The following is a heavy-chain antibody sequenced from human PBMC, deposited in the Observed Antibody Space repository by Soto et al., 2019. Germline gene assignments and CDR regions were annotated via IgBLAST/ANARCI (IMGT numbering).Heavy chain of an antibody. CDR1: GGSISSRSYY. CDR2: IYYSGTT. CDR3: ARGVDFEGFSPYGMEV. V-gene: IGHV4-30-4*08. D-gene: IGHD3-3*01. Sequence: SETLSLTCTVSGGSISSRSYYWCCIRQPRGKGLEWIGYIYYSGTTYYNPSLKSRVSLSLDTSKNHFSLRLTSVTAADTAVYYCARGVDFEGFSPYGMEVWRQGTTVTVSS. J-gene: IGHJ6*02.